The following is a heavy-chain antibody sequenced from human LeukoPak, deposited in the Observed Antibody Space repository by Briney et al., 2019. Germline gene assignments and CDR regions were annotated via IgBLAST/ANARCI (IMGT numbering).Heavy chain of an antibody. CDR3: AKGRGQSYPHYYFDS. D-gene: IGHD5-18*01. J-gene: IGHJ4*02. Sequence: GGSLRLSCAASGFSFSNYDMSWVRQAPGKGLEWVSGISGSGGSTNYADSVKGRFTISRDNSKNTLFLQMNSLRPEDTAVYYCAKGRGQSYPHYYFDSWGQGTLVTVSS. V-gene: IGHV3-23*01. CDR1: GFSFSNYD. CDR2: ISGSGGST.